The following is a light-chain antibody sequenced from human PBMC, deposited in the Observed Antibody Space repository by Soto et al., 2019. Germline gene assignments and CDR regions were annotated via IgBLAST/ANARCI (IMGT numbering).Light chain of an antibody. CDR1: QSVSSSY. Sequence: IGLTPSPGTVSLSRGERGTLSWRASQSVSSSYLAWYQQKPCQAPRLRIHGPSSRATGIPDSFSGSWSGTNFTRTISRLGPEDFAAYYCQKYGSSQRTFRPWTKVDIK. CDR3: QKYGSSQRT. CDR2: GPS. J-gene: IGKJ3*01. V-gene: IGKV3-20*01.